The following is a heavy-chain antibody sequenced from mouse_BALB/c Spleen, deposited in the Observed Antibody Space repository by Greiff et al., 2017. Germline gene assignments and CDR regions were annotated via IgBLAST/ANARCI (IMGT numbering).Heavy chain of an antibody. CDR2: ISYSGST. D-gene: IGHD1-1*01. J-gene: IGHJ2*01. Sequence: EVQRVESGPGLVKPSQSLSLTCTVTGYSITSDYAWNWIRQFPGNKLEWMGYISYSGSTSYNPSLKSRISITRDTSKNQFFLQLNSVTTEDTATYYCARWAYYGSSSDYWGQGTTLTVSS. CDR1: GYSITSDYA. V-gene: IGHV3-2*02. CDR3: ARWAYYGSSSDY.